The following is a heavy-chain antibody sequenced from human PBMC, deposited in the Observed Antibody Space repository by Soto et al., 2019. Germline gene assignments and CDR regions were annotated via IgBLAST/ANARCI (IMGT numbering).Heavy chain of an antibody. Sequence: PSETLPLPCTVAGGTISSYYWSWIRQPPGKGLEWIGYIYYSGSTNYNPSLKSRVTISVDTSKNQFSLKLSSVTAADTAVYYCGRLVWSYGTWFDPWGQGTLVTVSS. D-gene: IGHD5-18*01. CDR2: IYYSGST. CDR3: GRLVWSYGTWFDP. CDR1: GGTISSYY. J-gene: IGHJ5*02. V-gene: IGHV4-59*08.